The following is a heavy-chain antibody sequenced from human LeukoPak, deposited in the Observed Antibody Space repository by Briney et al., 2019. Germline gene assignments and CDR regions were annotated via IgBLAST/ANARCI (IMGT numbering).Heavy chain of an antibody. Sequence: ASVKVSCKASAYTFTGYYMHWVRQAPGQGLEWMGWINPDSGGTNYAQKFQGRVTMTRDTSISPAYMEVSRLRSDDTAVYYCAREGSGWYGNFDYWGQGTLVTVSS. J-gene: IGHJ4*02. V-gene: IGHV1-2*02. CDR2: INPDSGGT. D-gene: IGHD6-19*01. CDR1: AYTFTGYY. CDR3: AREGSGWYGNFDY.